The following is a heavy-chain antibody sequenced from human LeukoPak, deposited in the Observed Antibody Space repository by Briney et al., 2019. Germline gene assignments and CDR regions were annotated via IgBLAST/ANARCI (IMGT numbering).Heavy chain of an antibody. Sequence: GGSLRLSCAASGFTFSTYGMHWVRQAPGKGLEWVTFILNDGSNKYYADSVKGRFTISRDNSMNTLYLQVNSLRDEDTAIYYCAKDSTNWSFDYWGQGTLVTVSS. J-gene: IGHJ4*02. D-gene: IGHD6-13*01. CDR2: ILNDGSNK. CDR1: GFTFSTYG. V-gene: IGHV3-30*02. CDR3: AKDSTNWSFDY.